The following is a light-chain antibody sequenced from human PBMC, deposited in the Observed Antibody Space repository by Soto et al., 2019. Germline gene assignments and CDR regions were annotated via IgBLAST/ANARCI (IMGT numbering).Light chain of an antibody. CDR1: QSISSS. Sequence: EIVVTQSPATLSGSPGERATLSCRASQSISSSLAWYHQKPGQAPRLLIYGASTRATGIAARFSGSGSGTEFTLTISSLQSEDFAVYYCQQYNNWPRTFGQGTKV. J-gene: IGKJ1*01. CDR2: GAS. CDR3: QQYNNWPRT. V-gene: IGKV3-15*01.